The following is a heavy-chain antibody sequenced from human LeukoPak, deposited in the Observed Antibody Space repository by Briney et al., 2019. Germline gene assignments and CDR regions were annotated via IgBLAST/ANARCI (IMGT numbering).Heavy chain of an antibody. CDR1: GYTFTSYD. V-gene: IGHV1-8*01. Sequence: ASVKVSCKASGYTFTSYDINWVRQATGQGLEWMGWMNPNSGNTGYAQKFQGRVTMTRNTSISTAYMELSSLGSEDTAVYYCARGTHCSSTSCYYYYYMDVWGKGTTVTVSS. CDR3: ARGTHCSSTSCYYYYYMDV. D-gene: IGHD2-2*01. CDR2: MNPNSGNT. J-gene: IGHJ6*03.